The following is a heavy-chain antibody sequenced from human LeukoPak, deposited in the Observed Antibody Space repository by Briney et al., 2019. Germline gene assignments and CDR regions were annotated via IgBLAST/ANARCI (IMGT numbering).Heavy chain of an antibody. CDR1: GYTFTGYY. J-gene: IGHJ5*02. CDR2: INPNSGGT. CDR3: ARGSVRIAVAGTWGFDP. D-gene: IGHD6-19*01. V-gene: IGHV1-2*02. Sequence: PGASVKVSCKASGYTFTGYYMHWVRQAPGQGLEWMGWINPNSGGTDYAQKFQGRVTMTRDTSISTAYMELSRLRSDDMAVYYCARGSVRIAVAGTWGFDPWGQGTLVTVSS.